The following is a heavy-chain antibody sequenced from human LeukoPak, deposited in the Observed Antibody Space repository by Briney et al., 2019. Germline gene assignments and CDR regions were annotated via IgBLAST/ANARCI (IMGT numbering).Heavy chain of an antibody. D-gene: IGHD2-8*01. CDR1: GFTFSDYG. V-gene: IGHV3-23*01. CDR3: AKDTSIGKYCTNGVCSPFDY. CDR2: ISDSGDYT. J-gene: IGHJ4*02. Sequence: PGGSLRLSCAGSGFTFSDYGMNWVRQAPGQGLEWVSVISDSGDYTSYADSVRGRFTISRDNSRNTLYLQMISLRPEDTAVYYCAKDTSIGKYCTNGVCSPFDYWGQGTLVTVSS.